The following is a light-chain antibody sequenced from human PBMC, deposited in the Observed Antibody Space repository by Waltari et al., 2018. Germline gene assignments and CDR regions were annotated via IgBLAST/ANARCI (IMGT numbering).Light chain of an antibody. V-gene: IGKV1-17*01. J-gene: IGKJ3*01. Sequence: DIQMTQSPSSLSASAGDTVTITCRASQGISTYLNWYQQKPGKTPKRLIYAASSFKTGVPSRFSGSGSGTDFTLTINSLQPKNFATYFCLQYNSHPFTFGPGTKLDIK. CDR1: QGISTY. CDR2: AAS. CDR3: LQYNSHPFT.